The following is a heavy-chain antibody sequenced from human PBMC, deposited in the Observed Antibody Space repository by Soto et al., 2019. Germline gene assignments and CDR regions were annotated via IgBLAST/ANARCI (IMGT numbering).Heavy chain of an antibody. V-gene: IGHV3-30-3*01. CDR1: GFTFSSYA. J-gene: IGHJ4*02. Sequence: QVQLVESGGGVVQPGRSLRLSCAASGFTFSSYAMHWVRQAPGKGLEWVAVISYDGSNKYYADSVKGRFTISRDNSKNTLYLQMNSLRAEDTAVYYCARDGVGYSGSYNPTRNEKTYHYFDYWGQGTLVTVSS. CDR3: ARDGVGYSGSYNPTRNEKTYHYFDY. D-gene: IGHD1-26*01. CDR2: ISYDGSNK.